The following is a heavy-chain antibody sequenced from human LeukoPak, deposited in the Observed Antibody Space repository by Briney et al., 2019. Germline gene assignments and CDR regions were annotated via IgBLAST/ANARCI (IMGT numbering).Heavy chain of an antibody. CDR1: GYTLTVLS. CDR3: ATIGYYDSSGYFYYFDY. J-gene: IGHJ4*02. V-gene: IGHV1-24*01. Sequence: ASVKVSCKVSGYTLTVLSIHWVRQTPGKGLEWMGGFDPEDGETIYAQKFQGRVTMTEDKSTDTAYMELSSLRSEDTAVYYCATIGYYDSSGYFYYFDYWGQGTLVTVSS. CDR2: FDPEDGET. D-gene: IGHD3-22*01.